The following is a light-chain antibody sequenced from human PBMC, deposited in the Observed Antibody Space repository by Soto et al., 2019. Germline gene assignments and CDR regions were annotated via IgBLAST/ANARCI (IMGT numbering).Light chain of an antibody. CDR3: QQRSNWPPIT. Sequence: IVMTQSPATLSVSPCEIATLSCSASQSVSSNLAWYQQKPGQAPRLLIYDASNRATGIPARFSGSGSGTDFTLTISSLEPEDFAVYYCQQRSNWPPITFGQGTRLEIK. J-gene: IGKJ5*01. CDR2: DAS. V-gene: IGKV3-11*01. CDR1: QSVSSN.